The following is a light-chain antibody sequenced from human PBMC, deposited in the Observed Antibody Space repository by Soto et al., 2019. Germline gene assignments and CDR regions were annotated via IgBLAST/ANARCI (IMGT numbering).Light chain of an antibody. CDR1: PSVSSD. Sequence: EIVLTQSPATLSLSPGDRATLSCRASPSVSSDLAWYQQKPGQAPRLLIYDASNRATGTPARFSGSGSGTDFTLTISSLEPEDFAVYYCQQRSNWPWTFGQGTKVEIK. J-gene: IGKJ1*01. CDR3: QQRSNWPWT. V-gene: IGKV3-11*01. CDR2: DAS.